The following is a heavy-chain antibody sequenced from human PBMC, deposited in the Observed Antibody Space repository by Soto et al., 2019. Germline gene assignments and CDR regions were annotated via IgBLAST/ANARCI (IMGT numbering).Heavy chain of an antibody. Sequence: PGGSLRLSCAASGFTFSNAWMSWVRQAPGKGLEWIGRIKSKADGGTTDYAAPVKGRFTISRDDSKNTAYLQMNSLKTEDTAVYYCRGRRDGYNYGYWGQGTQVTVSS. CDR3: RGRRDGYNYGY. D-gene: IGHD5-12*01. J-gene: IGHJ4*02. V-gene: IGHV3-15*01. CDR2: IKSKADGGTT. CDR1: GFTFSNAW.